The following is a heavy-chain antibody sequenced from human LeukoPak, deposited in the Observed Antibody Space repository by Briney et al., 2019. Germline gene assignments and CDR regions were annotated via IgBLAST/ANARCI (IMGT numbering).Heavy chain of an antibody. CDR1: GFIFNSYW. CDR2: INSDGSNT. V-gene: IGHV3-74*01. J-gene: IGHJ4*02. D-gene: IGHD3-10*01. Sequence: PGGSLRLSCAASGFIFNSYWMTWVRQAPGKGLVWVSRINSDGSNTTYADSVKGRFTISRDNAKNTLYLQMNSLGVEDTAVYYCVAGSSTLRGQGTLVTVSS. CDR3: VAGSSTL.